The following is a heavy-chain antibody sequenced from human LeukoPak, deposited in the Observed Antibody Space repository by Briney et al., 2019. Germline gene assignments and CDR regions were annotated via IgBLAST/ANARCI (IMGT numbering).Heavy chain of an antibody. CDR2: LNRDGSST. J-gene: IGHJ4*02. D-gene: IGHD1-26*01. CDR3: TRDGSGSRIPFDY. CDR1: GFTFSSYW. V-gene: IGHV3-74*01. Sequence: GGSLRLSCAAAGFTFSSYWMHWVRQAPGKGLVWVSRLNRDGSSTNYADSVKGRFTISRDNANKTLYLQMTSLRAEDTAVYYCTRDGSGSRIPFDYWGQGTLVTVSS.